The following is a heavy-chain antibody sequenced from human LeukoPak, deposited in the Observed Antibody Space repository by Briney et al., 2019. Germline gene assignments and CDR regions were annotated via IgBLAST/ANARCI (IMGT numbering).Heavy chain of an antibody. J-gene: IGHJ3*02. Sequence: GGSLRLSCAASGFTFSSYAMSWVRQAPGKGLEWVSTISGSGGNTYYADSVKGRFTISRDNSKNTLSLQMNSLRVEDTAVYYCAKELTGFLEWLLPGIWGQGTMATVSS. V-gene: IGHV3-23*01. CDR3: AKELTGFLEWLLPGI. CDR2: ISGSGGNT. D-gene: IGHD3-3*01. CDR1: GFTFSSYA.